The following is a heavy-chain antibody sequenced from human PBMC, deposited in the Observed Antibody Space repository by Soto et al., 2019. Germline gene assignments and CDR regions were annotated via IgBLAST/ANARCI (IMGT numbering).Heavy chain of an antibody. J-gene: IGHJ4*02. CDR1: GGSISNHY. V-gene: IGHV4-59*11. Sequence: QVQLQESGPGLVKPSETLSLTCRVSGGSISNHYWSWIRQPPGKGLEWIGYIYYNGNTNYNPSLKSRVTMSVDTSRNQISLKLTTVTAADTAVYYCTWANWYSEYWGQGTLVTVSS. D-gene: IGHD7-27*01. CDR3: TWANWYSEY. CDR2: IYYNGNT.